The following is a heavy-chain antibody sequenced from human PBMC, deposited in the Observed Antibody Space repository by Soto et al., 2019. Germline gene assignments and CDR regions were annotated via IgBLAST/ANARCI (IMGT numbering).Heavy chain of an antibody. CDR1: GFTFSSYA. D-gene: IGHD5-18*01. V-gene: IGHV3-30-3*01. J-gene: IGHJ4*02. Sequence: QVQLVESGGGVVQPGRSLRLSCAASGFTFSSYAMHWVRQAPGKGLEWVAVISYDGSNKYYADSVKGRFTISRDNSKNQLYLQMNSLRAEDTAVYYCARDWGRGYSYGYFDYWGQGTLVTVSS. CDR2: ISYDGSNK. CDR3: ARDWGRGYSYGYFDY.